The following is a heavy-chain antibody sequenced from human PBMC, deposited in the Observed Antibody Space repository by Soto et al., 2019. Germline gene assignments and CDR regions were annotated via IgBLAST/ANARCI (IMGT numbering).Heavy chain of an antibody. CDR2: ISSSSSTI. D-gene: IGHD2-2*02. CDR3: ARDQGAAGIVVVPAAIVD. J-gene: IGHJ4*02. V-gene: IGHV3-48*01. Sequence: PGGSLSLSCAASGFTFSSYSMNWVRQAPGKGLEWVSYISSSSSTIYYADSVKGRFTISRDNAKNSLYLQMNSLRAEDTAVYYCARDQGAAGIVVVPAAIVDWGQGTLVTVSS. CDR1: GFTFSSYS.